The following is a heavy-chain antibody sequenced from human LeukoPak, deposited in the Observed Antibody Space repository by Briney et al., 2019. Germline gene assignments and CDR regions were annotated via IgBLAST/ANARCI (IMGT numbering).Heavy chain of an antibody. CDR2: IHSDGSST. V-gene: IGHV3-74*01. CDR1: GFTFSSYW. D-gene: IGHD6-19*01. CDR3: AKDKGWTLLRAVAGPVDY. J-gene: IGHJ4*02. Sequence: GGSLRLSCAASGFTFSSYWMHWVRQAPGKGLVWVSRIHSDGSSTYYADSVKGRFTIARDNARNTLYLQMNSLRAEDTALYYCAKDKGWTLLRAVAGPVDYWGQGTLVTVSS.